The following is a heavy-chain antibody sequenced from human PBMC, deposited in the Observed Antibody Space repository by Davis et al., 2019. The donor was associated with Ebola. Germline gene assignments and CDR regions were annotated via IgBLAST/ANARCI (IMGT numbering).Heavy chain of an antibody. CDR1: GGSISSSSYY. CDR3: AREVVVPAARGFYYYYMDV. CDR2: IYYSGST. V-gene: IGHV4-39*02. Sequence: PSETLSLTCTVSGGSISSSSYYWGWIRQPPGKGLEWIGSIYYSGSTYYNPSLKSRVTISVDTSKNQFSLKLSPVTAADTAVYYCAREVVVPAARGFYYYYMDVWGKGTTVTVSS. D-gene: IGHD2-2*01. J-gene: IGHJ6*03.